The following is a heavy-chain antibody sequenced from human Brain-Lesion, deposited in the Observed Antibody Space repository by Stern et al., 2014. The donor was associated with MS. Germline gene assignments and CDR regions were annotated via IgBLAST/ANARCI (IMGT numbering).Heavy chain of an antibody. D-gene: IGHD2-21*01. CDR1: GAPVSSGGYY. Sequence: VQLEESGPGLVKPSQTLSLSCTVSGAPVSSGGYYWTLIRQLPGKGLEWVGYIHHPGATFYNPSLKSRVAISVDTSENQFSLKLTSVTAADTAVYYCAAIGPRMEGACFDIWGQGTMVTVSS. V-gene: IGHV4-31*03. J-gene: IGHJ3*02. CDR3: AAIGPRMEGACFDI. CDR2: IHHPGAT.